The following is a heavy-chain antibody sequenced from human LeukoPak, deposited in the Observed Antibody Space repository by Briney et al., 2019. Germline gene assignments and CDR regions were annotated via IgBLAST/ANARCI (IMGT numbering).Heavy chain of an antibody. J-gene: IGHJ4*02. V-gene: IGHV3-23*01. CDR2: ISGSGGST. D-gene: IGHD1-26*01. CDR3: AKDFRGGSYGDYFDY. CDR1: GFTFSNAW. Sequence: PGGSLRLSCAASGFTFSNAWMNWVRQAPGKGLEWVSAISGSGGSTYYADSVRGRFTISRDNSKNTLYLQMNSLRAEDTAVYYCAKDFRGGSYGDYFDYWGQGTLVTVSS.